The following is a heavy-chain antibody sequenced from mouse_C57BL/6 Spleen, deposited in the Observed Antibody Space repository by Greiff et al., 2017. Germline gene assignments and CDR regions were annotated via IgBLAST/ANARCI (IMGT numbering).Heavy chain of an antibody. V-gene: IGHV3-6*01. Sequence: EVQLKESGPGLVKPSQSLSLTCSVTGYSITSGYYWNWIRQFPGNKLEWMGYISYDGSNNYNPSLKNRISITRDTSKNQFFLKLNSVTTEDTATYYCARVLEDYFDYWGQGTTLTVSS. CDR2: ISYDGSN. J-gene: IGHJ2*01. CDR1: GYSITSGYY. CDR3: ARVLEDYFDY.